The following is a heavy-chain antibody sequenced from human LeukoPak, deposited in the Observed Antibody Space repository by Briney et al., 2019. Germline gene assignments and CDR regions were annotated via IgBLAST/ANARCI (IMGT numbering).Heavy chain of an antibody. Sequence: SETLSLTCTVSGGSISGYSWSWIRQPPGKGLEYIGYTHYSGTANYTPSLRSRVTISVDTSKNQFSLTLTSVTAGDTAVYYCARHLVSSLPTGLDYWGQGALVTVSS. J-gene: IGHJ4*02. V-gene: IGHV4-59*08. CDR1: GGSISGYS. CDR3: ARHLVSSLPTGLDY. D-gene: IGHD3-9*01. CDR2: THYSGTA.